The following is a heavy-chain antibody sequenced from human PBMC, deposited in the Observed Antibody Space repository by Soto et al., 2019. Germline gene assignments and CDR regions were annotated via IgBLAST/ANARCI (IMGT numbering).Heavy chain of an antibody. CDR2: MYYSGST. V-gene: IGHV4-39*02. Sequence: SETLSLTCTVSGGSISNSSYYWGWIRQPPGKGLEGNGSMYYSGSTYYNPSLKSRFTISVDTSKNHFSLKLSSVTAADAAVYYCAKREGYYGSGSYYYNNWFDPWGQGTLVTVSS. CDR3: AKREGYYGSGSYYYNNWFDP. J-gene: IGHJ5*02. D-gene: IGHD3-10*01. CDR1: GGSISNSSYY.